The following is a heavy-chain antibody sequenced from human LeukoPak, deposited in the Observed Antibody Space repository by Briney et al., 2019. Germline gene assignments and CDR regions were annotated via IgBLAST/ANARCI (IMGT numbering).Heavy chain of an antibody. V-gene: IGHV1-2*02. CDR1: GYTFTGHY. CDR2: INPNNGGT. Sequence: ASVKVSCKASGYTFTGHYMHWVRQAPGQEPELMGWINPNNGGTRYAQKFQGRVTMTRDTSISTAYMELTRLRSDDTAVYYCARDAESLITLNRGVIVNWFDPWDQGTLVTVSS. CDR3: ARDAESLITLNRGVIVNWFDP. J-gene: IGHJ5*02. D-gene: IGHD3-10*01.